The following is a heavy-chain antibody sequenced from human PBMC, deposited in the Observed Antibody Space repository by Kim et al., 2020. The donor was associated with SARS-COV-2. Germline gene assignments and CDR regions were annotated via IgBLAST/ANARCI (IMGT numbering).Heavy chain of an antibody. J-gene: IGHJ5*02. D-gene: IGHD2-2*01. CDR2: ISGSGGST. Sequence: GGSLRLSCAASGFTFSSYAMSWVRQAPGKGLEWVSAISGSGGSTYYADSVKGRFTISRDNSKNTLYLQMNSLRAEDTAVYYCAKLIGSQLLTQGDWFDPWGQGTLVTVSS. CDR3: AKLIGSQLLTQGDWFDP. CDR1: GFTFSSYA. V-gene: IGHV3-23*01.